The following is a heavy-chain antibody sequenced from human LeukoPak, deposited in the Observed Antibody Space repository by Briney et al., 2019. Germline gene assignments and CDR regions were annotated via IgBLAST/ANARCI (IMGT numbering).Heavy chain of an antibody. V-gene: IGHV1-18*01. CDR3: AGDLGLFSSGWYLHPFDY. D-gene: IGHD6-19*01. Sequence: GASVKVSCKASGYTFTSYGISWVRQAPGQGLEWMGWISAYNGNTNYAQKLQGRVTMTTDTSTSTAYMELRSLRSDDTAVYYCAGDLGLFSSGWYLHPFDYRGQGTLVTVSS. J-gene: IGHJ4*02. CDR1: GYTFTSYG. CDR2: ISAYNGNT.